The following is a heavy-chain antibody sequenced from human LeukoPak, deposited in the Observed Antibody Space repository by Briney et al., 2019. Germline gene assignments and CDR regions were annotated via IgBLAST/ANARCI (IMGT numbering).Heavy chain of an antibody. Sequence: SETLSLTCTVSGYSISCGYYWGWIRQPPGEGLEWIGSIYHSGSTYYNPSLKSRVTISVDTSKNQFSLKLSSVTAADTAVYYCARDGCSSTSCYVSLDYWGQGTLVTVSS. CDR1: GYSISCGYY. J-gene: IGHJ4*02. CDR3: ARDGCSSTSCYVSLDY. CDR2: IYHSGST. V-gene: IGHV4-38-2*02. D-gene: IGHD2-2*01.